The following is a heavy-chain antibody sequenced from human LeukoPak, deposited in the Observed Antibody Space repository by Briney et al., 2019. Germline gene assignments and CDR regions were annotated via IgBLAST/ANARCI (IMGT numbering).Heavy chain of an antibody. J-gene: IGHJ2*01. D-gene: IGHD4-17*01. CDR1: GFTFDDYA. Sequence: PGGSLRLSCAASGFTFDDYAMHWVRQAPGKGLEWVSGISWNSGSIGYADSVKGRFTISRDNAKNSLYLQMNSLRAEDTALYYCAKAMHGDHGDWYFDLWGRGTLVTVSS. V-gene: IGHV3-9*01. CDR3: AKAMHGDHGDWYFDL. CDR2: ISWNSGSI.